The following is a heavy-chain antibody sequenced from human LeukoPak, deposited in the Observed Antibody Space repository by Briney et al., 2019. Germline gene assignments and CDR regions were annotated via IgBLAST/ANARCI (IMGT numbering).Heavy chain of an antibody. V-gene: IGHV1-46*01. CDR1: GYTFINYY. Sequence: GASVKVSCKASGYTFINYYFHWVRQAPGQGLEWMGIINPSGGSTSYAQKFQGRVTMTRDTSTSTVYMKLSSLRSEDTAVYYCAREIGPIQLHLWGSAFDYWGQGTLVTVSS. D-gene: IGHD5-18*01. CDR3: AREIGPIQLHLWGSAFDY. CDR2: INPSGGST. J-gene: IGHJ4*02.